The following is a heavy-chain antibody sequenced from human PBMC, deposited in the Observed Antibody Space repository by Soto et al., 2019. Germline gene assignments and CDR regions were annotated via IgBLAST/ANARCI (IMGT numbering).Heavy chain of an antibody. V-gene: IGHV4-34*01. J-gene: IGHJ6*02. D-gene: IGHD1-1*01. Sequence: WETPSLTCAVYREAFSGNYWSWIRQPPEKGLEWIGEINHSGSTNYNPSLKSRVTISVDTSKNQFSLKLSSVTAADTAVYYCAGTGYYYYQCGMDVCGQRTTLTVSS. CDR2: INHSGST. CDR3: AGTGYYYYQCGMDV. CDR1: REAFSGNY.